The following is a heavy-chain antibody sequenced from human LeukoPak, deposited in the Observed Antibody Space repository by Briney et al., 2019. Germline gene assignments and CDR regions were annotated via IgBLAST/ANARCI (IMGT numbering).Heavy chain of an antibody. V-gene: IGHV5-51*01. CDR1: GYSFTSYW. CDR2: IYPGDSDT. Sequence: KHGESLKISCKGSGYSFTSYWIGWVRQMPGKGLEWMGIIYPGDSDTRYSPSFQGQVTISADKSISTAYLQWSSLKASDTAMYYCAVRQQQLVGDDAFDIWGQGTMVTVSS. D-gene: IGHD6-13*01. J-gene: IGHJ3*02. CDR3: AVRQQQLVGDDAFDI.